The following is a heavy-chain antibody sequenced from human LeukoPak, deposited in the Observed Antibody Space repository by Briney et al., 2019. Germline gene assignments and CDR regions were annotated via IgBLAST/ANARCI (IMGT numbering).Heavy chain of an antibody. D-gene: IGHD1-1*01. CDR1: GGTFSSYA. Sequence: ASVKVSCKASGGTFSSYAISWVRQAPGQGLEWMGGIIPIFGTANYAQKLQGRVTMTTDTSTSTAYMELRSLRSDDTAVYYCARDTTQNWFDPWGQGTLVTVSS. CDR3: ARDTTQNWFDP. J-gene: IGHJ5*02. CDR2: IIPIFGTA. V-gene: IGHV1-69*05.